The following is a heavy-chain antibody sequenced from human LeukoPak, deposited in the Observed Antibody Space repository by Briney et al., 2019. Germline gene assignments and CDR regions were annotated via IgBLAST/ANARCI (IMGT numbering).Heavy chain of an antibody. CDR2: IIPIFGTA. CDR1: GGTFSSYA. V-gene: IGHV1-69*13. CDR3: ASTTVTHLDYYYYYYGMDV. J-gene: IGHJ6*02. D-gene: IGHD4-11*01. Sequence: ASVAVSCTASGGTFSSYAISWVRQAPGQGLEWMGGIIPIFGTANYAQKFQGRVTITADESTSTAYMELSSLRSEDTAVYYCASTTVTHLDYYYYYYGMDVWGQGTTVTVSS.